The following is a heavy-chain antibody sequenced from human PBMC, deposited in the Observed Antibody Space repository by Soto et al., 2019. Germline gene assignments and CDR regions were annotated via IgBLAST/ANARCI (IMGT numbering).Heavy chain of an antibody. CDR1: GGSFSGYY. J-gene: IGHJ4*02. CDR2: INHSGST. V-gene: IGHV4-34*01. Sequence: QVQLQQWGAGLLKPSETLSLTCAVYGGSFSGYYWSWIRQPPGKGLEWIGEINHSGSTNYNPSLKRRVTISVDTSKNQFSLKLSSVTAADTAVYYCARGRYSSSPFYYWGQGTLVTVSS. D-gene: IGHD6-13*01. CDR3: ARGRYSSSPFYY.